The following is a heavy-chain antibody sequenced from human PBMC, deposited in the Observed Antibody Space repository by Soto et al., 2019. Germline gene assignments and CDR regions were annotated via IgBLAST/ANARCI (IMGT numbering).Heavy chain of an antibody. CDR1: GGSISTSSYY. Sequence: SETLSLTCTVSGGSISTSSYYWGWIRQPPGKGLEWLGSIYYSGTTYYNPSLKSRVTISVDRSKNQFSLNLSSVTAADTALFYCAIQGGYCSSTSCYRSWFDLWGQGTPVTVSS. D-gene: IGHD2-2*01. CDR3: AIQGGYCSSTSCYRSWFDL. CDR2: IYYSGTT. J-gene: IGHJ5*02. V-gene: IGHV4-39*01.